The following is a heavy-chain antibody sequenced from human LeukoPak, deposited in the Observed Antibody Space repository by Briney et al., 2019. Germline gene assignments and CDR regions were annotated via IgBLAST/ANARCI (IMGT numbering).Heavy chain of an antibody. CDR1: GFTFSSYS. Sequence: PPGGSLRLSCAASGFTFSSYSMNWVPQAPGKGLEMVSYINSSSSTIYYADSVKGRFTISRDNAKNSLYLQMKSLRDEDTAVYYCARDRDYCSSTSCYSDAFDIWGQGTMVTVSS. J-gene: IGHJ3*02. CDR3: ARDRDYCSSTSCYSDAFDI. V-gene: IGHV3-48*02. CDR2: INSSSSTI. D-gene: IGHD2-2*01.